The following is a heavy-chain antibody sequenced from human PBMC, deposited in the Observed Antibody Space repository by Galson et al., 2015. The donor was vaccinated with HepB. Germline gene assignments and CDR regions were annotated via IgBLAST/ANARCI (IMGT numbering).Heavy chain of an antibody. Sequence: SETLSLTCTVSGGSISSYYWSWIRQPPGKGLEWIGYIYYSGSTNYNPSLKSRVTISVDTSKNQFSLKLSSVTAADTAVYYCARDCSSTSCYAFGMDVWGQGTPVPVSS. V-gene: IGHV4-59*01. CDR2: IYYSGST. D-gene: IGHD2-2*01. J-gene: IGHJ6*02. CDR1: GGSISSYY. CDR3: ARDCSSTSCYAFGMDV.